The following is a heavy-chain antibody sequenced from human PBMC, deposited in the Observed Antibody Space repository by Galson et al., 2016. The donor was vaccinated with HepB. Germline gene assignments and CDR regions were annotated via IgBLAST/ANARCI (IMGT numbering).Heavy chain of an antibody. V-gene: IGHV1-18*01. Sequence: SVKVSCKAYNYTLTNFGVSWVREAPGQGLEWMGWINGRNGNTNYAEKFQGRVTVTIDTSTSTAYMELRSLTSHDTAVYYCARVSFQQFVGRLYYYGMDVWGQGTTVTVSS. D-gene: IGHD3-16*01. CDR1: NYTLTNFG. CDR3: ARVSFQQFVGRLYYYGMDV. CDR2: INGRNGNT. J-gene: IGHJ6*02.